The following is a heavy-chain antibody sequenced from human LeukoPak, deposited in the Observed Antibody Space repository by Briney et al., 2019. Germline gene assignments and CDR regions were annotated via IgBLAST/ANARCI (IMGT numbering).Heavy chain of an antibody. D-gene: IGHD3-22*01. J-gene: IGHJ4*02. CDR2: ISWNSGSI. CDR1: GFTFDDYA. CDR3: ANGLYYDSSGFDY. V-gene: IGHV3-9*01. Sequence: PGGSLRLSCAASGFTFDDYAMHWVRQAPGKGLEWVSGISWNSGSISYADSVKGRFTISRDNAKNSLYLQMNSLRAEDTALYYCANGLYYDSSGFDYWGQGTLVTVSS.